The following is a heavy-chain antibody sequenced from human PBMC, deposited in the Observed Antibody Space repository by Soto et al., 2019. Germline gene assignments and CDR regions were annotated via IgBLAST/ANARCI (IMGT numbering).Heavy chain of an antibody. CDR1: GGSFSGYY. V-gene: IGHV4-34*01. Sequence: VQLQQWGAGLLKPSETLSLTCAVYGGSFSGYYWSWIRQPPGKGLEWIGEINHSGSTNYNPSLKSRVTISVDTSKNQFSLKLSSVTAADTAVYYCARGPRSSEWLLTRGYFDYWGQGTLVTVSS. CDR2: INHSGST. J-gene: IGHJ4*02. CDR3: ARGPRSSEWLLTRGYFDY. D-gene: IGHD6-19*01.